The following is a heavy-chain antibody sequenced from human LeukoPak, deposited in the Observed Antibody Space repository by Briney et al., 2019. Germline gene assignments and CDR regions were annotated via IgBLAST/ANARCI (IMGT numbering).Heavy chain of an antibody. D-gene: IGHD1-7*01. V-gene: IGHV1-69*06. Sequence: EASVKVSCKASGGTFSSYAISWVRQAPGQGLEWMGGIIPIFGTANYAQKFQGRVTITADKSTSTAYMELSSLRSEDTAVYYCATYNWNYGSYYGMDVWGQGTTVTVSS. J-gene: IGHJ6*02. CDR2: IIPIFGTA. CDR3: ATYNWNYGSYYGMDV. CDR1: GGTFSSYA.